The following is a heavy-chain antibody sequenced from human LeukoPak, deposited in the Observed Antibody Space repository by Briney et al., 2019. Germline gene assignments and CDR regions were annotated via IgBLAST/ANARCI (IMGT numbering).Heavy chain of an antibody. Sequence: GASVKVSCRASGYTFTAHYIHWVRQAPGQGLEWMGWIDPNSGGTNYAQRFLGSVTMTGDTSISTAFMELSRLRSGDTAIYYCARGRGTTMVRGVITNYFDLWGRGSLVTVSS. J-gene: IGHJ2*01. D-gene: IGHD3-10*01. CDR2: IDPNSGGT. CDR1: GYTFTAHY. V-gene: IGHV1-2*02. CDR3: ARGRGTTMVRGVITNYFDL.